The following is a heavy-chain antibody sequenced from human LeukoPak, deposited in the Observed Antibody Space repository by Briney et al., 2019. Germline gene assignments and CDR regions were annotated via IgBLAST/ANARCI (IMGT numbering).Heavy chain of an antibody. D-gene: IGHD2-8*02. CDR3: ARDETGTGYYYYGMDV. Sequence: SETLSLTCAVYGGSFSGYYWSWIRQPPGKGLEWIGEINHSGSTNYNPSLKSRVTISVDTSKNQFSLKLSSVTAADTAVYYCARDETGTGYYYYGMDVWGQGTTVTVSS. V-gene: IGHV4-34*01. J-gene: IGHJ6*02. CDR1: GGSFSGYY. CDR2: INHSGST.